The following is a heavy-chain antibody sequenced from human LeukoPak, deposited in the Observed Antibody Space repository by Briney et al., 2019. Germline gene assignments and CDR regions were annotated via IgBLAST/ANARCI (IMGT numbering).Heavy chain of an antibody. CDR1: GGTFSSYA. V-gene: IGHV1-69*13. CDR3: ARLDSSSWYLSSFDRNAFDI. D-gene: IGHD6-13*01. CDR2: IIPIFGTA. J-gene: IGHJ3*02. Sequence: GASVKVSCKASGGTFSSYAISWVRQAPGQGLEWMGGIIPIFGTANYAQKFQGRVTITADESTSTAYMELSSLRSEDTAVYYCARLDSSSWYLSSFDRNAFDIWGQGTMVTVSS.